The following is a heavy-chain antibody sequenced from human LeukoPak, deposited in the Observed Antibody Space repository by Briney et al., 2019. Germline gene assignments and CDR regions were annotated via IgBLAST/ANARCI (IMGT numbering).Heavy chain of an antibody. J-gene: IGHJ4*02. CDR3: ARWGIFGNYYDSR. CDR1: GGSISTSNYY. V-gene: IGHV4-39*01. D-gene: IGHD3-22*01. CDR2: IFYSGST. Sequence: SETLSLTCTVSGGSISTSNYYWGWIRQPPGKGLEWIGNIFYSGSTYYSPSLKSRVTISLDTSRNQFSLKLSSVTAADTAVYYCARWGIFGNYYDSRWGQGTLVTVSS.